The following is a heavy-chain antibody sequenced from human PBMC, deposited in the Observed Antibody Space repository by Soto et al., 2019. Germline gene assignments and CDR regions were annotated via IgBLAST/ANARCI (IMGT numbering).Heavy chain of an antibody. J-gene: IGHJ2*01. CDR1: GGSFSGYY. Sequence: QVQLQQWGAGLLKPSETLSLTCAVYGGSFSGYYWSWIRQPPGKGLEWIGEINHSGSTNYNPSLKSRVTISVDTSKNQFSLKLSSVTAADTAVYYCARAKGSSGWKNWYFDLWGRGTLVTVSS. V-gene: IGHV4-34*01. CDR3: ARAKGSSGWKNWYFDL. CDR2: INHSGST. D-gene: IGHD6-19*01.